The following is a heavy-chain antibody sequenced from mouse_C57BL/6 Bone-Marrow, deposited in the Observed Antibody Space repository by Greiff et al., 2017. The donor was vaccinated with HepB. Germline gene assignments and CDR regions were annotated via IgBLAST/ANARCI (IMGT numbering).Heavy chain of an antibody. CDR1: EYEFPSHD. CDR2: INSDGGST. D-gene: IGHD4-1*02. Sequence: VQLKQSGGGLVQPGESLKLSCESNEYEFPSHDMSWVRKTPEKRLALVAAINSDGGSTYYPDTMERRFILSRDNTKKTLYLQMSSLRSEDTALYYCATLLNWDGAYWGQGTLVTVSA. J-gene: IGHJ3*01. V-gene: IGHV5-2*01. CDR3: ATLLNWDGAY.